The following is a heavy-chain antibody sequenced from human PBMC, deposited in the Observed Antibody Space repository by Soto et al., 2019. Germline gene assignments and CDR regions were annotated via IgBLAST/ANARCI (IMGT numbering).Heavy chain of an antibody. CDR1: GFTFSNAW. Sequence: GGSLRLSCAASGFTFSNAWMNWVRQAPGKGLEWVGLIKSKTDGGAIDYPAPVRGRFIISRDDSTNTLYLQMNSLKTEDTAVYYCATAHPRGPDYWGQGTLVTVSS. CDR3: ATAHPRGPDY. J-gene: IGHJ4*02. D-gene: IGHD5-12*01. CDR2: IKSKTDGGAI. V-gene: IGHV3-15*01.